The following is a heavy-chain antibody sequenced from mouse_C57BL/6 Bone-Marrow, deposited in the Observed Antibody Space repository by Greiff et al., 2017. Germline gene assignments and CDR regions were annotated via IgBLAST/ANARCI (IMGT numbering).Heavy chain of an antibody. V-gene: IGHV1-19*01. J-gene: IGHJ2*01. CDR3: ARGGGYDPYY. CDR2: INPYNGGT. Sequence: EVMLVESGPVLVKPGASVKMSCKASGYTFTDYYMNWVKQSHGKSLEWIGVINPYNGGTSYNQKFKGKATLTVDKSSSTAYMELNSLTSEDSAVYYCARGGGYDPYYWGQGTTLTGSS. CDR1: GYTFTDYY. D-gene: IGHD2-2*01.